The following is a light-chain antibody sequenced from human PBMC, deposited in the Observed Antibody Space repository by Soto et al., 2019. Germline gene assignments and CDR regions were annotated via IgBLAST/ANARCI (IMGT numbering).Light chain of an antibody. J-gene: IGLJ2*01. CDR3: SSYAGSNNHVV. V-gene: IGLV2-8*01. CDR1: SSDVGGYNY. CDR2: EVS. Sequence: SALTQPPSASGSPGQSVTISCTGTSSDVGGYNYVSWYQQHPGKAPKLMIYEVSKRPSGVPDRFSGSKSGNTASLTVYGLQAEDEADYYCSSYAGSNNHVVFGGGTQLTVL.